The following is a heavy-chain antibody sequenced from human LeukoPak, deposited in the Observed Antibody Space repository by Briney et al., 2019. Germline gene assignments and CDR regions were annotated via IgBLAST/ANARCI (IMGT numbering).Heavy chain of an antibody. CDR1: GFTFSSYA. V-gene: IGHV3-23*01. CDR2: ISGSGGST. Sequence: GSLRLSCAASGFTFSSYAMSWVRQAPGKGLEWVSAISGSGGSTYYADSVEGRFTISRDNSKNTLYLQMNSLRAEDTAVYYCARDQYYYGSGSFNWFDPWGQGTLVTVSS. J-gene: IGHJ5*02. D-gene: IGHD3-10*01. CDR3: ARDQYYYGSGSFNWFDP.